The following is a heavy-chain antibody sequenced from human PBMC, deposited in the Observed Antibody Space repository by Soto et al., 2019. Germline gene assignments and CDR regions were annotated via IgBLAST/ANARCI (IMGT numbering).Heavy chain of an antibody. J-gene: IGHJ4*01. D-gene: IGHD3-16*01. CDR1: GDSISRGTSY. Sequence: PSETLSLTCSVSGDSISRGTSYWGWIRQPPGKGLEWIGSLSSSGSANNNPSLKSRVSISMDTSRNQVSLRLSSVTAADTAVYYCARHVGGDHSWGSWRAPDFWGHGTLVTVSS. V-gene: IGHV4-39*01. CDR2: LSSSGSA. CDR3: ARHVGGDHSWGSWRAPDF.